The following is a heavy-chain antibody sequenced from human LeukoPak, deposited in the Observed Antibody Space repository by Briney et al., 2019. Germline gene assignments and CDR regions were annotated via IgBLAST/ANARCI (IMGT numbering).Heavy chain of an antibody. V-gene: IGHV4-38-2*02. CDR3: ARDGYYGSGSYYNFFDY. D-gene: IGHD3-10*01. CDR2: IYHSGST. CDR1: GYSISSGYY. J-gene: IGHJ4*02. Sequence: PSETLSLTCTVSGYSISSGYYWGWIRQPPGKGLEWIGSIYHSGSTYYNPSLKSRVTISVDTSKNQFSLKLSSVTAADTAVYYCARDGYYGSGSYYNFFDYWGQGTLVTVSS.